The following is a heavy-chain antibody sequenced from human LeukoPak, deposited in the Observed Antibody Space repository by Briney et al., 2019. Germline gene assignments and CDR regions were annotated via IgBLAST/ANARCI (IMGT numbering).Heavy chain of an antibody. CDR3: AKGPNCSSTSCYVGYYYYGMDV. CDR2: IIPIFGTA. V-gene: IGHV1-69*13. Sequence: GASVKVSCKASGGTFSSYAISWVRQAPGQGLEWMGGIIPIFGTANYAQKFQGRVTITADESTNTAYMELSSLRSEDTAVYYCAKGPNCSSTSCYVGYYYYGMDVWGQGTTVTVSS. J-gene: IGHJ6*02. CDR1: GGTFSSYA. D-gene: IGHD2-2*01.